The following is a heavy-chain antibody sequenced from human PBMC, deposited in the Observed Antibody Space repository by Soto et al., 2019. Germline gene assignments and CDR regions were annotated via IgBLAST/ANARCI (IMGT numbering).Heavy chain of an antibody. J-gene: IGHJ5*02. CDR3: ARLAAAGTYWFDP. CDR2: INPNSGGT. Sequence: ASVKVSCTASGYTFTGYYMHCVRQAPGQGLEWMGWINPNSGGTNYAQKFQGWVTMTRDTSISTAYMELSRLRSDDTAVYYCARLAAAGTYWFDPWGQGTLVTVSS. D-gene: IGHD6-13*01. V-gene: IGHV1-2*04. CDR1: GYTFTGYY.